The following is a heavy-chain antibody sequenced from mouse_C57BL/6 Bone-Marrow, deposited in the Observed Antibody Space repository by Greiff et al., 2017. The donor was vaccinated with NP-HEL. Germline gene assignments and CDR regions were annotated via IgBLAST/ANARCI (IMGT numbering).Heavy chain of an antibody. CDR2: FHPYNDDT. CDR1: GYTFTTYP. CDR3: ASSKYYGYDNHFDY. Sequence: VQLQQSGAELVQPGASVKMSCTASGYTFTTYPIEWIKQNPGKSLEWIGNFHPYNDDTKYNEKFKGKATLTVEKSSSTVYLELSRLTSDDTAVYDGASSKYYGYDNHFDYWGQGTTLTVSS. D-gene: IGHD2-2*01. V-gene: IGHV1-47*01. J-gene: IGHJ2*01.